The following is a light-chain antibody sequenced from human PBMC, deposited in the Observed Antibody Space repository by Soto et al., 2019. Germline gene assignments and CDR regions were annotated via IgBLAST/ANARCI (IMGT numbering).Light chain of an antibody. CDR2: GAS. CDR1: QSVSSTY. J-gene: IGKJ1*01. V-gene: IGKV3-20*01. Sequence: EIVVTQSPGTLSLFPGERATFSCRASQSVSSTYLAWYQQKPGQAPRLLIYGASSRATGIPDRFSGSGSGTDFPLTISRLEPEDSAVYYCQQYGSSPRKFGQGNKVEI. CDR3: QQYGSSPRK.